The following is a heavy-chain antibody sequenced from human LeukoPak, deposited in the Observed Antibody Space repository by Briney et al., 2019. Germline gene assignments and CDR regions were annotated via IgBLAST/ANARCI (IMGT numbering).Heavy chain of an antibody. J-gene: IGHJ4*02. D-gene: IGHD3-10*01. CDR1: GGSINSGGYY. Sequence: PSETLSLTCTVSGGSINSGGYYWSWIRQHPGKGPEWIGYIYYSGSTYYNPSLKSQVTILIDTSKNQFSLKLSSVTAADTAVYYCARAPWGGGVDYWGQGTLVTVSS. V-gene: IGHV4-31*01. CDR3: ARAPWGGGVDY. CDR2: IYYSGST.